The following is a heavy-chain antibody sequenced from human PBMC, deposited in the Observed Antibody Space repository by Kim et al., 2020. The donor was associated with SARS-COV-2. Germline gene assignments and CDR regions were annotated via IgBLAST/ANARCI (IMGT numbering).Heavy chain of an antibody. J-gene: IGHJ4*02. CDR2: NHTT. Sequence: NHTTNYAQRFQGRVTMTTDTSTSTAYMELRSLRSDDTAVYYCARGLYFGHWGQGTLVTVSS. CDR3: ARGLYFGH. V-gene: IGHV1-18*01.